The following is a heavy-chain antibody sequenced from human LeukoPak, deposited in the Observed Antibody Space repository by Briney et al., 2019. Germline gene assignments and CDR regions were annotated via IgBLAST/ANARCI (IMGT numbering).Heavy chain of an antibody. CDR3: ARVDGWFDP. D-gene: IGHD2-8*01. CDR2: IYYSGST. Sequence: PSETLSLTCTVSGGSISSSSYYWGWIRQPPGKGLEWIGYIYYSGSTNYNPSLKSRVTISVDTSKNQFSLKLSSVTATDTAVYYCARVDGWFDPWGQGTLVTVSS. CDR1: GGSISSSSYY. V-gene: IGHV4-61*05. J-gene: IGHJ5*02.